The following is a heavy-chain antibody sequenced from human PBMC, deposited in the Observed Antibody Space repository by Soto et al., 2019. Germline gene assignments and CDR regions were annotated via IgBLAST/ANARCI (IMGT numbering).Heavy chain of an antibody. CDR3: ARSLRNYDFWSGYTYFDY. J-gene: IGHJ4*02. D-gene: IGHD3-3*01. CDR1: GGTFSSYT. CDR2: IIPILGIA. Sequence: QVQLVQSGAEVQKPGSSVKVSCKASGGTFSSYTISWVRQAPGQGLEWMGRIIPILGIANYAQKFQGRVTITADKSTSTAYMELSSLRSEDTAVYYCARSLRNYDFWSGYTYFDYWGQGTLVTVSS. V-gene: IGHV1-69*02.